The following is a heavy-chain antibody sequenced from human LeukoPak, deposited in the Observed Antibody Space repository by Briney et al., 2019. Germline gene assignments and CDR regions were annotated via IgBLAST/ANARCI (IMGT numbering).Heavy chain of an antibody. CDR3: ARIYCGSSSCYYFDY. D-gene: IGHD2-2*01. Sequence: PSETLSLTCAVSGDSITSSNWWTWVRQPPGKGLEWIGEINHSGSANYNPSLQSRVTMSVDKSKNLFSLKLTSVTAADTDMYYCARIYCGSSSCYYFDYWGQGILVTVSS. V-gene: IGHV4/OR15-8*01. CDR1: GDSITSSNW. J-gene: IGHJ4*02. CDR2: INHSGSA.